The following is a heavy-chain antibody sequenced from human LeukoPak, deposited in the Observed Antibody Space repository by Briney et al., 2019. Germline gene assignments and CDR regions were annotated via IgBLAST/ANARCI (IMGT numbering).Heavy chain of an antibody. V-gene: IGHV3-74*01. J-gene: IGHJ4*02. CDR1: GFTFSSYW. CDR3: ARGPSSNWGDFDY. Sequence: PGGSLRLSCAASGFTFSSYWMHWVRQAPGKGLVWVSRINGGGSSTNYADSVKGRVTISRDNAKNTLYLQMNSLRGEDTAVYYCARGPSSNWGDFDYWGQGTLVIASS. D-gene: IGHD7-27*01. CDR2: INGGGSST.